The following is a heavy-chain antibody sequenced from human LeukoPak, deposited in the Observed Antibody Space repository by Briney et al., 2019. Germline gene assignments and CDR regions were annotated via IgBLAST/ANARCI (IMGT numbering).Heavy chain of an antibody. Sequence: SETLSLTCTVSGYSISSGYYWGWIRQPPGKGLEWIGSIYHSGSTYYNPSLKSRVTISVDTSKNQFSLKLSSVTAADTAVYYCAGAIAVAGTVDYWGQGTLVTVSS. CDR1: GYSISSGYY. CDR2: IYHSGST. V-gene: IGHV4-38-2*02. J-gene: IGHJ4*02. CDR3: AGAIAVAGTVDY. D-gene: IGHD6-19*01.